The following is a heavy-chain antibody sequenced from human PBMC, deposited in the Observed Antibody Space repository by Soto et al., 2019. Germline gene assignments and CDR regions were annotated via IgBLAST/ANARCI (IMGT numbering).Heavy chain of an antibody. J-gene: IGHJ4*02. D-gene: IGHD4-17*01. V-gene: IGHV3-13*01. CDR2: IGTAGDT. CDR3: ARASAYGDYTH. CDR1: GFTFSSYD. Sequence: GGSLRLSCAASGFTFSSYDMHWVRQATGKGLEWVSAIGTAGDTYYPGSVKGRFTISRENAKNSLYLQMNSLRAGDTAVYYCARASAYGDYTHWGQGTLVTVSS.